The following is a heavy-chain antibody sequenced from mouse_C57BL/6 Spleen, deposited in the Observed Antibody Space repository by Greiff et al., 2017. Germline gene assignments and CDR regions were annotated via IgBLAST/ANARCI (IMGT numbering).Heavy chain of an antibody. CDR2: IYWDDDK. J-gene: IGHJ4*01. D-gene: IGHD2-12*01. V-gene: IGHV8-12*01. Sequence: QVTLKESGPGILPSSQTLSLTCSFSGFSLSTSGMGVSWIRQHSGKGLEWLAHIYWDDDKRYNPSLKCRLTISKDTSRNQVFLKSTSVDTADTATYYCARGGYESYAMDHWGQGTSDTVTS. CDR1: GFSLSTSGMG. CDR3: ARGGYESYAMDH.